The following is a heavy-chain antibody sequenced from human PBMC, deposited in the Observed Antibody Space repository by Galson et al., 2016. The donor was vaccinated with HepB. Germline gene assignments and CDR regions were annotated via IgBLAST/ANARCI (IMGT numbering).Heavy chain of an antibody. CDR3: AKDRYWNRDFDY. CDR1: GFTFKTYT. D-gene: IGHD1-1*01. Sequence: SLRLSCAASGFTFKTYTMSWVRQAPGKGLEYVSGTDGSGGSTYYADSVKGRLTISRDNSKNTMYLQMNSLKAEDTAIYYCAKDRYWNRDFDYWGQGTLVTVSS. J-gene: IGHJ4*02. V-gene: IGHV3-23*01. CDR2: TDGSGGST.